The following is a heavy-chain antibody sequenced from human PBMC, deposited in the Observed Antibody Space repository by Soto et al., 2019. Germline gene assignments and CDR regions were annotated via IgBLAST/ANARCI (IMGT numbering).Heavy chain of an antibody. Sequence: ASVKVSCKASGYTFTSYDINWVRQATGQGLEWMGWMNPNSGNTGYAQKFQGRVTMTRNTSISTAYMELSSLRSEDTAVYYCARGAMTTYYYYYMDVWGKGTTVTVSS. J-gene: IGHJ6*03. CDR3: ARGAMTTYYYYYMDV. CDR1: GYTFTSYD. D-gene: IGHD4-17*01. V-gene: IGHV1-8*01. CDR2: MNPNSGNT.